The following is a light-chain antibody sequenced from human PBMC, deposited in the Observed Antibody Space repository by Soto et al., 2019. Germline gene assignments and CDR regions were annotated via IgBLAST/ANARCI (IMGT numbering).Light chain of an antibody. CDR3: VLYMGSGIYV. CDR1: YGSVSTSYY. V-gene: IGLV8-61*01. CDR2: STN. Sequence: QTGARQDPSFSPYPGEKVTLTRGSSYGSVSTSYYPSWYQQTPGQAPRTLIYSTNTRSSGVPDRFSGSILGNKAALTITGAQADDESDYYCVLYMGSGIYVFGTGTKVTVL. J-gene: IGLJ1*01.